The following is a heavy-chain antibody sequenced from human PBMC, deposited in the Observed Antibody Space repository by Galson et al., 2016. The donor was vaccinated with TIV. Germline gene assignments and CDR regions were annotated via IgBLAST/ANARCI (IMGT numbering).Heavy chain of an antibody. CDR2: IKQDGSEK. D-gene: IGHD3-16*01. J-gene: IGHJ4*02. CDR3: ARGRGGEYFDY. Sequence: SLRLSCAASEFVFSSFWMTWVRQAPGKGLEWVANIKQDGSEKYYVDSVKGRFTISRDNAKNSMYLQMNSLRAKDTAVYYCARGRGGEYFDYWGQGTLVTVSS. CDR1: EFVFSSFW. V-gene: IGHV3-7*03.